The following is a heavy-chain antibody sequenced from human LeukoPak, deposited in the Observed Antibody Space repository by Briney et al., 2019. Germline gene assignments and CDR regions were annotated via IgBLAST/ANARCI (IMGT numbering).Heavy chain of an antibody. J-gene: IGHJ6*03. Sequence: GASVKVSCKASGYTFTSYAMHWVRQAPGQRLEWMGWINAGNGNTKYSQKFQGRVTITRDTSASTAYMELSSLRAEDTAVYYCARDFGDSSSWGADMDVWGKGTTVTVSS. D-gene: IGHD6-13*01. V-gene: IGHV1-3*01. CDR1: GYTFTSYA. CDR3: ARDFGDSSSWGADMDV. CDR2: INAGNGNT.